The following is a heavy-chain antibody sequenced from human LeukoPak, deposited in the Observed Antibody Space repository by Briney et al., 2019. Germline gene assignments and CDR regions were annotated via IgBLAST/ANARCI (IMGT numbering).Heavy chain of an antibody. V-gene: IGHV5-51*01. CDR2: MYPGDSDT. J-gene: IGHJ4*02. CDR1: GYSFSTYW. D-gene: IGHD1-26*01. CDR3: ARRAGEWELLDY. Sequence: GESLKISCKGSGYSFSTYWIGWVRQLPGKGLEWMGIMYPGDSDTRYSPSFQGQVTISADKSINTVYLQWSSLKASDTAMYCCARRAGEWELLDYWGQGTLVTVSS.